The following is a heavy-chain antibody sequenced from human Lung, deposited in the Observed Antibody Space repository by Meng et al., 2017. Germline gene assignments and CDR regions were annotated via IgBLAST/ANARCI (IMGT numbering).Heavy chain of an antibody. Sequence: EVQVWRLGVCWFHPGGALSLSLAAAVFTFTAFSMTWVRQAPGKGLEWVSTISSTGDSTFYPDSVKGRFIVSRDNSKNTLYLQMNSLRAEDTAIYYCAKEAAMASWGQGTLVTVSS. J-gene: IGHJ5*02. D-gene: IGHD5-18*01. CDR2: ISSTGDST. CDR3: AKEAAMAS. V-gene: IGHV3-23*01. CDR1: VFTFTAFS.